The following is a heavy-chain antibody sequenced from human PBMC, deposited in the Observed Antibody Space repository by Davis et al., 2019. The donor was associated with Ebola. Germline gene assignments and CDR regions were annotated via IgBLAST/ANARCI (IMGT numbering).Heavy chain of an antibody. CDR2: ISGSGSTI. V-gene: IGHV3-23*01. CDR1: GFTFSSYA. D-gene: IGHD6-13*01. CDR3: AKFSRAGESD. J-gene: IGHJ4*02. Sequence: GGSLRLSCAASGFTFSSYAMSWVRQAPGKGLEWVSAISGSGSTIYYADSVKGRFTISRDNAKNSLYLQVNSLRDEDTAVYYCAKFSRAGESDWGQGTLVTVSS.